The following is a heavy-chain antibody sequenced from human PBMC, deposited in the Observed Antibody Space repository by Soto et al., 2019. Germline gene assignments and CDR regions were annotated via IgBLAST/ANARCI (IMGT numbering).Heavy chain of an antibody. D-gene: IGHD2-15*01. Sequence: SETLSLTCSVSGGSVNGYDWSWIRQPPGKELEWIGYIYNSGGTDYNPSLKSRVTISEDTSKNQFSLKLTSVTATDTAVYYCARRFCRGGSCYSSFDYWGQGTLVTVSS. V-gene: IGHV4-59*08. J-gene: IGHJ4*02. CDR2: IYNSGGT. CDR3: ARRFCRGGSCYSSFDY. CDR1: GGSVNGYD.